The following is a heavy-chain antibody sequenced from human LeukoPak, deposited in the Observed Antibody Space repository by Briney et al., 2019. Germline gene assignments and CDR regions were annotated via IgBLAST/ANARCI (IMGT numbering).Heavy chain of an antibody. D-gene: IGHD1-1*01. CDR1: GGSIGAYY. CDR3: ARGVSGLWIAFDY. Sequence: SETLSHTSTVSGGSIGAYYWTWIRQSPGRGLEWIGYIYAGGNTRYNSSLESRVSISVDTSKNQFSLTLSTVTAADTAAYYCARGVSGLWIAFDYWGQGTLVTVSS. J-gene: IGHJ4*02. V-gene: IGHV4-4*09. CDR2: IYAGGNT.